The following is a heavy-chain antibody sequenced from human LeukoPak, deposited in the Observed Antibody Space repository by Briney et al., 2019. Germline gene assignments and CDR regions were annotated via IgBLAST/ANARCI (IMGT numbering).Heavy chain of an antibody. J-gene: IGHJ5*02. CDR3: ARDRGELSDGSFDP. D-gene: IGHD2-15*01. V-gene: IGHV4-31*03. Sequence: TSETLSLTCTVSGGSISSGGYYWSWIRQHPGKGLEWVGYIYYSGSTYYNPSLKSRVTISVDTSKNQFSLKLSSVTAADTAVYYCARDRGELSDGSFDPWGQGTLVTVSP. CDR1: GGSISSGGYY. CDR2: IYYSGST.